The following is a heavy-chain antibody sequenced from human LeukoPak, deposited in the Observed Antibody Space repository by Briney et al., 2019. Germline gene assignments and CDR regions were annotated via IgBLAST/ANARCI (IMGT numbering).Heavy chain of an antibody. D-gene: IGHD1-1*01. V-gene: IGHV1-46*01. CDR1: GYSFILY. Sequence: ASVKVSCKASGYSFILYMYWVRQAPGQGLEWMGMINPSCGSTSYAQNFQGRVTMTRDTSPSTVYMELSRLRSEDTAVYYCARELGTKGTTPLDYWGQGTLVTVSS. J-gene: IGHJ4*02. CDR3: ARELGTKGTTPLDY. CDR2: INPSCGST.